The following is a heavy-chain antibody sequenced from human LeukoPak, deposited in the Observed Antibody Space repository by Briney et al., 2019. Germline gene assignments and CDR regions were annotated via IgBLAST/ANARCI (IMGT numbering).Heavy chain of an antibody. CDR3: AKGVTHRSGSQTGFED. CDR2: IYSGGST. J-gene: IGHJ4*02. D-gene: IGHD6-19*01. V-gene: IGHV3-53*01. CDR1: GLTVSSNY. Sequence: GSLRLSCAASGLTVSSNYMSWVRQAPGKGLEGVSVIYSGGSTYYADSVKGRFTISRDNSKNTLYLQINSLRAEDTAVYYCAKGVTHRSGSQTGFEDWGQGTLVTVSS.